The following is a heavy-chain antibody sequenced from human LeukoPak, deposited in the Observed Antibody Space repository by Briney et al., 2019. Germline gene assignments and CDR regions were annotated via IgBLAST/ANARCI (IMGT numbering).Heavy chain of an antibody. J-gene: IGHJ4*02. CDR2: ISSSGSTI. CDR3: ARVEMATIIDY. Sequence: GGSLRLSCAASGFTLSDYYMSWIRQAPGKGLEWVSYISSSGSTIYYADSVKSRFTISRDNAKNSLYLQMNSLRAEDTAVYYCARVEMATIIDYWGQGTLVTVSS. D-gene: IGHD5-12*01. V-gene: IGHV3-11*01. CDR1: GFTLSDYY.